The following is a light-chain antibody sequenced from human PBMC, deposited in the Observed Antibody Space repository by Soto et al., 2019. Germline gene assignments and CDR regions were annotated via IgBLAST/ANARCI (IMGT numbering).Light chain of an antibody. CDR2: DDG. J-gene: IGLJ2*01. CDR1: NIAIKS. Sequence: SSELTQAPSVSVAPGQTARITCGGNNIAIKSVHWYQQKPGQAPVLVVYDDGDRPSGIPERFSGSNSGNTATLTITRVEAGDEDDYHCQVWDSSSDHRVVFGGGTKVTVL. CDR3: QVWDSSSDHRVV. V-gene: IGLV3-21*02.